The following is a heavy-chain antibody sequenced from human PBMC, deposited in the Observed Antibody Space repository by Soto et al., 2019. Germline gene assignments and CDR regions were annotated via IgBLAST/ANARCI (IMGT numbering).Heavy chain of an antibody. J-gene: IGHJ4*02. Sequence: GESLKISCKGSGYNFAGYWIAWVRQMPGKGLGLMGIIYPSDSDTRYRPSFQGQVTISADKSISSAYLQWSSLRASDTAMYYCARGGVSTRTFDYWGQGTPVTVSS. CDR2: IYPSDSDT. CDR3: ARGGVSTRTFDY. V-gene: IGHV5-51*01. CDR1: GYNFAGYW. D-gene: IGHD3-3*01.